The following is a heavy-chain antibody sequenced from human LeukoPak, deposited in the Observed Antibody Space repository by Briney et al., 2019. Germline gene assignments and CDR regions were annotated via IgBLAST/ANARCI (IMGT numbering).Heavy chain of an antibody. CDR1: GYTFTSYD. CDR2: MNPNSGNT. Sequence: ASVKVSCKASGYTFTSYDINWVRQATGQGLEWMGWMNPNSGNTGYAQKFQGRVTMTRNTSISTAYMELSSLRSEDTAVYYCAAVPDIVVVPDSYNWFDPWGQGTLVTVSS. D-gene: IGHD2-2*01. CDR3: AAVPDIVVVPDSYNWFDP. V-gene: IGHV1-8*01. J-gene: IGHJ5*02.